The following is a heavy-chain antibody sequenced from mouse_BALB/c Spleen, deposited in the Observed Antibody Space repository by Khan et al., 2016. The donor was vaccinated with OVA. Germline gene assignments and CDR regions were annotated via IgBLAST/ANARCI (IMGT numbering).Heavy chain of an antibody. J-gene: IGHJ2*01. V-gene: IGHV3-2*02. D-gene: IGHD2-14*01. Sequence: EVQLQESGPGLVKPSQSLSLTCTVPGYSISSDYAWTWIRQIPGNQLERMGYIDYSGTTSYNPSLKSRTSITRDPSKNQFFLQLNSVTTEDTATYYCASTRFYYRYSFCDHWGQGTTLTVSA. CDR3: ASTRFYYRYSFCDH. CDR1: GYSISSDYA. CDR2: IDYSGTT.